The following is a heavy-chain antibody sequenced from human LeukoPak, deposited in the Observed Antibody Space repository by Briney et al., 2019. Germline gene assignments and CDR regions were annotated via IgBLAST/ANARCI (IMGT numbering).Heavy chain of an antibody. CDR1: GYSFTSYW. V-gene: IGHV5-10-1*01. Sequence: GESLRISCKGSGYSFTSYWISWVRQMPGKGLEWMGRIDPSDSYTNYSPSFQGHVTISADKSISTAYLQWSSLKASDTAMYYCARLTGLNWGSPAVVITYFDYWGQGTLVTASS. CDR3: ARLTGLNWGSPAVVITYFDY. CDR2: IDPSDSYT. D-gene: IGHD7-27*01. J-gene: IGHJ4*02.